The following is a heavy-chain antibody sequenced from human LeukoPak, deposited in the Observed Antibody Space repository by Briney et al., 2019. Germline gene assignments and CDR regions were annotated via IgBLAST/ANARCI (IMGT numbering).Heavy chain of an antibody. J-gene: IGHJ4*02. V-gene: IGHV4-59*01. CDR2: IYYSGST. Sequence: PSETLSLTCTVSGGSISSYYWSWIRQPPGKGLEWIGYIYYSGSTNYNPSLKSRVTISVDTSKNQFSLKLSSVTAADTAVYYCAGEPYYDSSGYYYWGQGTLVTVSS. CDR1: GGSISSYY. CDR3: AGEPYYDSSGYYY. D-gene: IGHD3-22*01.